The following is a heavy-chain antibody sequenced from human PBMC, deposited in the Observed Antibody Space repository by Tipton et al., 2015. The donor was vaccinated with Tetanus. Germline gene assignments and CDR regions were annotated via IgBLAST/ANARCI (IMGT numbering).Heavy chain of an antibody. D-gene: IGHD3-10*01. V-gene: IGHV4-34*01. J-gene: IGHJ4*02. CDR2: INQRGTT. Sequence: TLSLTCAVSGGSSSSFYWSWIRQPPGGGLEWIGEINQRGTTYNPSLKSRVTISVDTSKSQFSLRLTSVTAADTAVYYCARSKLLWFGESLSGFDSWGQGTLVTVSA. CDR1: GGSSSSFY. CDR3: ARSKLLWFGESLSGFDS.